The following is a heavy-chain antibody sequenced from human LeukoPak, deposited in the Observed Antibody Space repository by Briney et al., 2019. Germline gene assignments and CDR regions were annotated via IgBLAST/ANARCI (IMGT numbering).Heavy chain of an antibody. CDR3: AKWGPDYPLDAFDI. V-gene: IGHV3-23*01. Sequence: GGSLRLSCAASGFTFSSYAMSWVRQAPGKGLEWVSIISGRGNMTNYADSVRGRFIVSRDNSKNTLYLQMNSLRAEDTAVYYCAKWGPDYPLDAFDIWGQGTMVTVSS. J-gene: IGHJ3*02. CDR2: ISGRGNMT. CDR1: GFTFSSYA. D-gene: IGHD4-11*01.